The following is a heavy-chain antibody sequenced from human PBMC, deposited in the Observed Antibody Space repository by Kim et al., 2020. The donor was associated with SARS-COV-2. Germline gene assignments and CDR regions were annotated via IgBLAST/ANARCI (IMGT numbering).Heavy chain of an antibody. J-gene: IGHJ6*02. CDR1: GFTFSSYW. V-gene: IGHV3-7*01. D-gene: IGHD1-1*01. Sequence: GGSLRLSCAASGFTFSSYWMNWVRQAPGQGLEWVSNINQDGSAKYYADSVKGRFTISRDNAKNSLYLQMNSLRAEDTAVYYCARDVGTDYYYDGMDVWGRGTALSVSS. CDR3: ARDVGTDYYYDGMDV. CDR2: INQDGSAK.